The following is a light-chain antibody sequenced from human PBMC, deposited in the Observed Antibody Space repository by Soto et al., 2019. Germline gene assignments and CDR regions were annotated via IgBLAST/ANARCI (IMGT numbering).Light chain of an antibody. CDR1: HDIRDH. Sequence: IEMTQSPSSLSASVGDRLALTCQASHDIRDHLNWYQQKPGKPPKLLIYDASNLQTGVPSRFSGSGSGTDFTFTISSLQPEDIATYYCQQYYSYPITFGQGTRLEIK. CDR3: QQYYSYPIT. V-gene: IGKV1-33*01. J-gene: IGKJ5*01. CDR2: DAS.